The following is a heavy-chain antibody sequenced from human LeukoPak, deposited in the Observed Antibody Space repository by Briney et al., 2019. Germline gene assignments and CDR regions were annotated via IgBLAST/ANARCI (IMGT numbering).Heavy chain of an antibody. D-gene: IGHD3-10*01. Sequence: SETLSLTCTVSGYSISSGYDWGWMRQAPGKGLEWLASISQSGDTYNNPSLKSRVSLSVDTSKNQLSLKLTSVTAADTAVYYCARESKLFFGETRWGQGTLVTVSS. CDR2: ISQSGDT. J-gene: IGHJ4*02. CDR1: GYSISSGYD. CDR3: ARESKLFFGETR. V-gene: IGHV4-38-2*02.